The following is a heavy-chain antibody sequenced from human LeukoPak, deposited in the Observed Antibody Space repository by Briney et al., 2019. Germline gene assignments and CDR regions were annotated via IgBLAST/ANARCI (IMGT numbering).Heavy chain of an antibody. CDR2: INRSGST. CDR1: GGSISSDY. V-gene: IGHV4-34*01. Sequence: PSETLSLTCTVSGGSISSDYWSWIRQPPGKGLEWIGEINRSGSTNYNPSLKSRVTISVDTSKNQFSLKLSSVTAADTAVYYCARQGLLWFGELFESWGQGTLVTVSS. D-gene: IGHD3-10*01. J-gene: IGHJ4*02. CDR3: ARQGLLWFGELFES.